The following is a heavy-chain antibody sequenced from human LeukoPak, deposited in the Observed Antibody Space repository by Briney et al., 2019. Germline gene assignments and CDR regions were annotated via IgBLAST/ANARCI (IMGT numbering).Heavy chain of an antibody. D-gene: IGHD3-10*01. Sequence: GGSLRLSCAASGFTFDDYTMHWVRQAPGKGLEWVSVIYSGGSTYYADSVKGRFTISRDNSKNTLYLQMNSLRAEDTAVYYCASGNPFMVRGGGFDYWGQGTLVTVSS. V-gene: IGHV3-53*01. J-gene: IGHJ4*02. CDR3: ASGNPFMVRGGGFDY. CDR2: IYSGGST. CDR1: GFTFDDYT.